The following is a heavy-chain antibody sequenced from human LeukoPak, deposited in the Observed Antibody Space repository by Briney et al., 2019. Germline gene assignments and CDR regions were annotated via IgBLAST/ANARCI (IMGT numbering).Heavy chain of an antibody. D-gene: IGHD3-16*01. CDR1: GGSISSYY. J-gene: IGHJ4*02. Sequence: SETQSLTCTVSGGSISSYYWSWIRQPPGKGLEWIGYIYYSGSTNYNPSLKSRVTISVDTSKNQFSLKLSSVTAADTAVYYCARDGGGEYYFDYWGQGTLVTVPS. V-gene: IGHV4-59*01. CDR3: ARDGGGEYYFDY. CDR2: IYYSGST.